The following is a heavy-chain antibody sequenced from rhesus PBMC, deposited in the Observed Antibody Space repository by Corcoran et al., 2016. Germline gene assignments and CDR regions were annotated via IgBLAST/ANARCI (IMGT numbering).Heavy chain of an antibody. CDR1: GFSLNTSGMG. D-gene: IGHD5-24*01. CDR3: ARRRKNIGGTVSYWYFDL. V-gene: IGHV2-1*01. CDR2: IHWNDDK. J-gene: IGHJ2*01. Sequence: QVTLKESGPALVKPTQTLTLTCTFSGFSLNTSGMGVGWIRQPYRKTLEWLAHIHWNDDKYYSTSLKSRLTISKDTTKNQVLLTMTNMDPVDTATYYCARRRKNIGGTVSYWYFDLWGPGTPITISS.